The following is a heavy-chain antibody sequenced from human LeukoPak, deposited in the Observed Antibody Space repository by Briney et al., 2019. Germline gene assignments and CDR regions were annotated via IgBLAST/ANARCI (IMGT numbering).Heavy chain of an antibody. J-gene: IGHJ4*02. V-gene: IGHV3-53*01. D-gene: IGHD3-22*01. CDR3: ARGRSSGYFDY. Sequence: PGGSLRLSCAASGFTVSSNYMGWVRQAPGKGLEWVSVIYGGGITYYADSVQGRFTISRDNSKNTLYLQMNSLRAEDTAVYYCARGRSSGYFDYWGQGTLVTVSS. CDR2: IYGGGIT. CDR1: GFTVSSNY.